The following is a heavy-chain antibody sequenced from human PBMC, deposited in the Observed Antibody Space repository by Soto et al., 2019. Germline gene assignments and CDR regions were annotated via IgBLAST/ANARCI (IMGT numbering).Heavy chain of an antibody. D-gene: IGHD2-2*01. CDR3: ARARCSSTSCYLTYHRAFDI. V-gene: IGHV3-11*01. Sequence: PGGSLRLSCAASGFTFSDYYMSWIRQAPGKGLEWVSYISSSGSTIYYADSVKGRFTISRDNAKNSLYLQMNSLRAEDTAVYYWARARCSSTSCYLTYHRAFDIWGQGTMVTVSS. J-gene: IGHJ3*02. CDR1: GFTFSDYY. CDR2: ISSSGSTI.